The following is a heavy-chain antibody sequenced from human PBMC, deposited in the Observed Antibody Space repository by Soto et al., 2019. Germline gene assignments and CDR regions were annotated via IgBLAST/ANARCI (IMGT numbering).Heavy chain of an antibody. CDR3: ARDASVDTAIGYDFDY. CDR2: INAGNGNT. V-gene: IGHV1-3*01. Sequence: TCYPLHCLNKKKKKRLEWMGWINAGNGNTKYSQKFQGRVTITRDTSASTAYMELSSLRSEDTAVYYCARDASVDTAIGYDFDYWGHGTLVSGSS. CDR1: TCYP. J-gene: IGHJ4*01. D-gene: IGHD5-18*01.